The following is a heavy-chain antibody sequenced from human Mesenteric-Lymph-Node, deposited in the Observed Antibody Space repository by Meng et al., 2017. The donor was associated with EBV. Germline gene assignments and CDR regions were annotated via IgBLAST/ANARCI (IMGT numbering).Heavy chain of an antibody. Sequence: EVQLVESGGGLVKPGGSLRLSCAVSGFTFSSYSMNCVRQAPGKGLEWVSSISSSSRYIYYADSVKGRFTISRDNAKNSLYLQMNSLRADDTAVYYCAKSYGDYALYFQHWGQGTLVTVSS. V-gene: IGHV3-21*01. CDR2: ISSSSRYI. CDR3: AKSYGDYALYFQH. J-gene: IGHJ1*01. D-gene: IGHD4-17*01. CDR1: GFTFSSYS.